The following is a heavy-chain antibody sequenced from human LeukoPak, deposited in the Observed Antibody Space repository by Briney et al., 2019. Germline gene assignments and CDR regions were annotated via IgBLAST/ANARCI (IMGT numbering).Heavy chain of an antibody. CDR1: GGSISSGSYY. Sequence: SSQTLSLTCTVSGGSISSGSYYWSWIRQPAGKGLEWIGRIYTSGSTNYNPSLKSRVTISVDTSKNQFSLKLSSVTAADTAVYYCARDQPRSVNYDILTGHNTEGFDPWGQGTLVTVSS. V-gene: IGHV4-61*02. J-gene: IGHJ5*02. CDR2: IYTSGST. D-gene: IGHD3-9*01. CDR3: ARDQPRSVNYDILTGHNTEGFDP.